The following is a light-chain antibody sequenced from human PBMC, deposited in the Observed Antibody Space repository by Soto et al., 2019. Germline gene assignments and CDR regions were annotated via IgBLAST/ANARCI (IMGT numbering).Light chain of an antibody. Sequence: QSALTQPPSASGTPGQRVTISCSGSSSNIGSNYVYWYQQLPGTAPKLLIYTNNQRPSGVPDRFSGSKSGTSASLAISGLHSEDEADYYCAAWDDSLSGQVFGGGTQLTVL. CDR2: TNN. J-gene: IGLJ3*02. CDR3: AAWDDSLSGQV. V-gene: IGLV1-47*02. CDR1: SSNIGSNY.